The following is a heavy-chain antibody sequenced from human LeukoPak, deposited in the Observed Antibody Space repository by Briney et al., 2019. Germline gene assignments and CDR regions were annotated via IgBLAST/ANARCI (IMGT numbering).Heavy chain of an antibody. V-gene: IGHV1-18*01. CDR2: ISAYNGNT. D-gene: IGHD3-22*01. CDR1: GYTFTSYG. CDR3: ARSGKSSGYYPQGY. J-gene: IGHJ4*02. Sequence: GASVNVSCKASGYTFTSYGISWVRQAPGQGLEWMGWISAYNGNTNYAQKLQGRVTMTTDTSTSTAYMELRSLRSDDTAVYCCARSGKSSGYYPQGYWGQGTLVTVSS.